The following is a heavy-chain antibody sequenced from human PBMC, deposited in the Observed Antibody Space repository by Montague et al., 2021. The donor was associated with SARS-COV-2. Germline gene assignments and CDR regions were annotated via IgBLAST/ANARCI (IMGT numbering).Heavy chain of an antibody. V-gene: IGHV2-5*02. Sequence: PALVKPTQTLTLTCTFSGFSLSTSGVGVGWIRQPPGKALEWLALIYWDDDKRYSPSLKSRLTITKGTSKNQVVHTMTNMDPVDTATYYCAHRRGLLLSDAFDIWGQGTMVTVSS. CDR3: AHRRGLLLSDAFDI. CDR2: IYWDDDK. CDR1: GFSLSTSGVG. J-gene: IGHJ3*02. D-gene: IGHD1-26*01.